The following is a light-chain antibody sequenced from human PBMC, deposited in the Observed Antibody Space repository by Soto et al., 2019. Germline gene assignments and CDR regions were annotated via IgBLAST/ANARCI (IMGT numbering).Light chain of an antibody. CDR2: RTS. Sequence: VMTLTQDTLSVSPGERATLSCRASQSNSSNLARYQQQPAQAPRLLIFRTSSSATGFSGRFSGSASGTEFNRTISSLQCEDYGVYYCQQYNNWPLATFGGGTKLDIK. J-gene: IGKJ4*01. CDR3: QQYNNWPLAT. CDR1: QSNSSN. V-gene: IGKV3-15*01.